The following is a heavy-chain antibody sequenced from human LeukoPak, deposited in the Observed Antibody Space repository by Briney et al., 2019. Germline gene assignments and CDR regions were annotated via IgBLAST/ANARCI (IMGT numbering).Heavy chain of an antibody. CDR3: ARVPTQIQLWFHFDY. V-gene: IGHV1-8*01. Sequence: GASVKVSCKASGYTFTSYDINWVRQATGQGLEWMGWMNPNSGNTGYAQKFQGRVTMTRDTSTSTAYMELSSLRSEDSAVYYCARVPTQIQLWFHFDYWGQGTLVTVSS. D-gene: IGHD5-18*01. CDR1: GYTFTSYD. J-gene: IGHJ4*02. CDR2: MNPNSGNT.